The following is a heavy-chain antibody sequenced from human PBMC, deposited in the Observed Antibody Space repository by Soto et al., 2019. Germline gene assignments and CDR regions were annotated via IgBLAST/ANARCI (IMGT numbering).Heavy chain of an antibody. V-gene: IGHV1-69*01. CDR1: GGTFSRYA. D-gene: IGHD6-6*01. CDR3: AREYSSSAKYLYFEV. Sequence: QVQLVQSGAEVKKPGSSVKVYCKVSGGTFSRYAICWVRQSPGQGLEWMGGIIPITGTVTYAHKFQGRVTITAAESTTTVYMELISLRSEDTAVYYCAREYSSSAKYLYFEVWGRGTLVTVSS. J-gene: IGHJ2*01. CDR2: IIPITGTV.